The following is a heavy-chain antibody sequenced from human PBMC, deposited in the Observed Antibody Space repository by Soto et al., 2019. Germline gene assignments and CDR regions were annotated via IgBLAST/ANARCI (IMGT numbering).Heavy chain of an antibody. CDR1: GFTFSSYE. CDR3: ARETHFIDY. J-gene: IGHJ4*02. V-gene: IGHV3-48*03. CDR2: ISSTGTSM. Sequence: VQLVESGGDLVQPGGSLRLSCAASGFTFSSYEMNWVRQAPGKGLEWVSYISSTGTSMDYVDSVKGRFTISRDNAKNSLFLQLNSLRDEDTAVYYCARETHFIDYWGQGTLVSVSA.